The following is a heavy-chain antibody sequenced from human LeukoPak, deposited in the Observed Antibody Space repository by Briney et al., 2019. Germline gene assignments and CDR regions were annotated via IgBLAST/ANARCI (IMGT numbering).Heavy chain of an antibody. Sequence: PGGSLRLSCAASGFTFSSYAMNWVRQAPGKGLEWVSSISSSSSYIYYADSVKGRFTISRDNAKNSLYLQMNSLRAEDTAVYYCARGDSSSWYGYYFDYWGQGTLVTVSS. CDR3: ARGDSSSWYGYYFDY. CDR2: ISSSSSYI. V-gene: IGHV3-21*01. J-gene: IGHJ4*02. D-gene: IGHD6-13*01. CDR1: GFTFSSYA.